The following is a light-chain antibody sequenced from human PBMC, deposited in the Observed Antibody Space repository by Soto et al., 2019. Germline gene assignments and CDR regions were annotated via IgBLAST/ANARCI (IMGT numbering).Light chain of an antibody. CDR2: GAS. J-gene: IGKJ5*01. V-gene: IGKV3-20*01. Sequence: ESVLAQSPGTLSLSPGERATLSCRASQSVSSSFLAWYQRKPGQAPRLLIYGASRRATGIPDRYSGSGSGTDFTLTISRLEPEDFAVYYCQQYGSSFTFGPGTRLEIK. CDR3: QQYGSSFT. CDR1: QSVSSSF.